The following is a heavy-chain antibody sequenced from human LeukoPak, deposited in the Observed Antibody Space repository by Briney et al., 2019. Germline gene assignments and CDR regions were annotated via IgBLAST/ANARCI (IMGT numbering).Heavy chain of an antibody. J-gene: IGHJ5*02. CDR1: GFTFSTYW. V-gene: IGHV3-7*01. D-gene: IGHD2-2*02. CDR3: ARGRSTHCSSTSCYTVLSRWFDP. CDR2: IKQDGSEK. Sequence: PGGSLRLSCAASGFTFSTYWMTWVRQAPGKGLEWVANIKQDGSEKYYVDSVKGRFTISRDNAKNSLYLQMNSLRAEDTAVYYCARGRSTHCSSTSCYTVLSRWFDPWGQGTLVTVSS.